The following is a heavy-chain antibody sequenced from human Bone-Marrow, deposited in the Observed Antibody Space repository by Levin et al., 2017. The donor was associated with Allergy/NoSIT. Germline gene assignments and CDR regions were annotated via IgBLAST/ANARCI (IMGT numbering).Heavy chain of an antibody. J-gene: IGHJ2*01. CDR3: SRVEVPSDSDSQWDFSDYVEQGVHWYFDR. D-gene: IGHD4-17*01. CDR1: GGSINSDDYY. Sequence: NASETLSLTCSVSGGSINSDDYYWSWIRQAPGKGLEWLGYIHYSGRTFYTPSLRSRLSFSVDNYRNSFSLTLTSVTAADTAEFYCSRVEVPSDSDSQWDFSDYVEQGVHWYFDRWGRGTLVLVSS. V-gene: IGHV4-30-4*01. CDR2: IHYSGRT.